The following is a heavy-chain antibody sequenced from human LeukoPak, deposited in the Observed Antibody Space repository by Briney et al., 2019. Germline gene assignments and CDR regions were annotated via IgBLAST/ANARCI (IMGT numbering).Heavy chain of an antibody. V-gene: IGHV1-18*01. Sequence: ASVKVSCKASGYTFTSYGISWVRQAPGQGLEWMGWISAYNGNTNYAQKLQGRVTMTTDTSTSTAYMELSSLRSEDTAVYYCARDNRGYSYGYSYYYGMDVWGQGTTVTVSS. CDR3: ARDNRGYSYGYSYYYGMDV. CDR2: ISAYNGNT. CDR1: GYTFTSYG. D-gene: IGHD5-18*01. J-gene: IGHJ6*02.